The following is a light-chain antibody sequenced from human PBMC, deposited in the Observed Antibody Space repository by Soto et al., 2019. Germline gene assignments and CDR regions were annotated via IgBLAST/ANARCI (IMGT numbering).Light chain of an antibody. Sequence: IVMTQSPATLCVSPGERATLSCRSSQNISNYLIWYQQKPGQAPRLLIYDVSNRATGIPARFSGSGSGTDFTLTISRLEPEDFAVYYCQQYGSSPWTFGQGTKVDIK. CDR1: QNISNY. V-gene: IGKV3-20*01. J-gene: IGKJ1*01. CDR2: DVS. CDR3: QQYGSSPWT.